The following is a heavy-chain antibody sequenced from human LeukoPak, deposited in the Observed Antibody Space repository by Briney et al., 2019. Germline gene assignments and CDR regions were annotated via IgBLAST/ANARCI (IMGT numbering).Heavy chain of an antibody. D-gene: IGHD6-6*01. V-gene: IGHV3-21*01. CDR1: GFTFSGYS. CDR2: ISSSSSYI. J-gene: IGHJ4*02. CDR3: ARGSPPLRPFDY. Sequence: GGSLRLSCAASGFTFSGYSISWVRQAPGKGLEWVSSISSSSSYIYYADSVKGRFTISRDNAKNSLYLQMNSLRAEDTAVYYCARGSPPLRPFDYWGQGTLVTVSS.